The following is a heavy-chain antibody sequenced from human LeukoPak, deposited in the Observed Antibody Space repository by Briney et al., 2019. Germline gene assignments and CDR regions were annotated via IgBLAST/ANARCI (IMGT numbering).Heavy chain of an antibody. Sequence: KPGGSLRLSCAASGFTFSSYSMNWVRQAPGKGLEWVSSISSSSSYIYYADSVKGRFTISRDNAKNSLYLQMNSLRAEDTAVYYCARGGGDSSGYPDDYWGQGTLVTVSS. J-gene: IGHJ4*02. V-gene: IGHV3-21*01. CDR2: ISSSSSYI. D-gene: IGHD3-22*01. CDR1: GFTFSSYS. CDR3: ARGGGDSSGYPDDY.